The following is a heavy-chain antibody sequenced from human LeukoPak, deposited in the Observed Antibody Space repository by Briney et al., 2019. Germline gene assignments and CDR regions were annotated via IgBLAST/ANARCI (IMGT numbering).Heavy chain of an antibody. V-gene: IGHV1-46*01. J-gene: IGHJ6*02. CDR2: INPSGGST. D-gene: IGHD2-15*01. CDR3: ARGVSRLVAATYYYGMDV. Sequence: ASVKVSCKASGYTFTIYYMHWVRQAPGQGLEWMGMINPSGGSTSYAQKFQGRVTMTRDTSTSTVYMELSSLRSEDTAVYYCARGVSRLVAATYYYGMDVWGQGTTVTVSS. CDR1: GYTFTIYY.